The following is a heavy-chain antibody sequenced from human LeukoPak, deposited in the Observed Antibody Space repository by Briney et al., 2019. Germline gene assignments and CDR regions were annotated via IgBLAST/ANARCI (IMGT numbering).Heavy chain of an antibody. J-gene: IGHJ3*02. V-gene: IGHV3-30*02. D-gene: IGHD2-2*01. CDR1: GFTFSSYG. CDR3: AKVSHCSGTSCLTPDDAFDI. CDR2: IRYDGSNK. Sequence: PGGSLRLSCAASGFTFSSYGMHWVRQAPGKGLEWVAFIRYDGSNKYYADSVKGRFTISRDNSKNTLYLQMNSLRAEDTAVYYCAKVSHCSGTSCLTPDDAFDIWGQGTMVTVSS.